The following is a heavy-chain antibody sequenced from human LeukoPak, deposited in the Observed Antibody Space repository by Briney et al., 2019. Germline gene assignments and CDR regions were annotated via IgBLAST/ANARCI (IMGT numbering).Heavy chain of an antibody. CDR3: IRVQLTADAFDI. J-gene: IGHJ3*02. CDR2: IRSELYGGTP. V-gene: IGHV3-49*04. D-gene: IGHD1-1*01. Sequence: GGSLRLSCAASGFTFGDYAMSWVRQAPGKGLEWVGFIRSELYGGTPENAASVKGRFTISRDDSKSIAYLQMNSLKIEDTAVYYCIRVQLTADAFDIWGQGTTVTVSS. CDR1: GFTFGDYA.